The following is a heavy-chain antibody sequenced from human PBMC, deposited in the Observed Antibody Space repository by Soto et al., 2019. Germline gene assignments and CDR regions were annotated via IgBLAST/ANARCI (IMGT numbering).Heavy chain of an antibody. CDR2: ISSNGGST. CDR3: ARGWEGATQPAMNPMDV. J-gene: IGHJ6*02. Sequence: EVQLVESGEGLVQPGGSLRLSCAASGFTFSSYAMHWVRQAPGKGLEYVSAISSNGGSTYYADSVKGRFTISRDNSKNTLYLKMGSRGVEDMAVYYGARGWEGATQPAMNPMDVWGQWTTVTVSS. CDR1: GFTFSSYA. V-gene: IGHV3-64*02. D-gene: IGHD1-26*01.